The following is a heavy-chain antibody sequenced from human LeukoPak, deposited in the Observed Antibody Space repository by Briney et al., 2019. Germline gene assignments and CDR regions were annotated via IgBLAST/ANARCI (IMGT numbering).Heavy chain of an antibody. CDR1: GGSISSGGYY. D-gene: IGHD2-15*01. CDR2: TYYSGST. V-gene: IGHV4-31*03. CDR3: ARDPGVGGIDY. J-gene: IGHJ4*02. Sequence: SETLSLTCTVSGGSISSGGYYWSWIRQHPGKGLEWIGYTYYSGSTYYNPSLKSRVTISVDTSKNQFSLKLSSVTAADTAVYYCARDPGVGGIDYWGQGTLVTVSS.